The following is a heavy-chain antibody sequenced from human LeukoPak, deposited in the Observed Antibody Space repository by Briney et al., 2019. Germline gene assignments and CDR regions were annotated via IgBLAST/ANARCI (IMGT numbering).Heavy chain of an antibody. J-gene: IGHJ4*02. D-gene: IGHD3-22*01. CDR1: GGSFSGYY. CDR2: IYYSGST. Sequence: SETLSLTCAVYGGSFSGYYWSWIRQHPGKGLEWIGYIYYSGSTYYNPSLKSRVTISVDTSKNQFSLKLSSVTAADTAVYYCARGKDYYDSSGYYNCWGQGTLVTVSS. V-gene: IGHV4-31*11. CDR3: ARGKDYYDSSGYYNC.